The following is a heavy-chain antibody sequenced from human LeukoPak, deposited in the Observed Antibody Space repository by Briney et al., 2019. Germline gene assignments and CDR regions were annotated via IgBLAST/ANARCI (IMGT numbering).Heavy chain of an antibody. CDR2: ISGSGGST. CDR3: AKALEQETVIALDS. CDR1: GFTFSTYA. Sequence: GGSLRLSCAASGFTFSTYAMSWVRQAPGKGLEWVSAISGSGGSTYYADSVKGRFTIPRDNSKNTLYLQMNRLRAEDTSIYFCAKALEQETVIALDSWGQGALVTVSS. J-gene: IGHJ4*02. D-gene: IGHD6-13*01. V-gene: IGHV3-23*01.